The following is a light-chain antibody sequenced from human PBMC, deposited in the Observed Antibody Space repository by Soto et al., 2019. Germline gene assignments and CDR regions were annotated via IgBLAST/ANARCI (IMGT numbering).Light chain of an antibody. J-gene: IGKJ5*01. CDR1: QSVSSY. V-gene: IGKV3-20*01. CDR3: QQYGGSPVT. CDR2: GAS. Sequence: EIVLTQSPATLSLSPGERATLSCRASQSVSSYLAWYQQKPGQAPRLLISGASSRATGIPDRFSGSGSGTDFTLTISRLEPEDFAVYYCQQYGGSPVTFGQGTRLEIK.